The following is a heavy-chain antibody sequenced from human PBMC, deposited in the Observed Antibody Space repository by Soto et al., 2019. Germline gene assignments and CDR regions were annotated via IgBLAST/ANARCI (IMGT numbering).Heavy chain of an antibody. CDR1: GGTFSSYT. CDR3: AGRGGRAWIPPPYCGGDCYSVDY. J-gene: IGHJ4*02. V-gene: IGHV1-69*02. D-gene: IGHD2-21*02. CDR2: IIPMLGRT. Sequence: QVQLVQSGAEVKKPGSSVKVSCKASGGTFSSYTINWVRQAPGQGLEWMGRIIPMLGRTNYAQKFQGRVTTTADKSTSTVQMELSGLRSEETAVYYCAGRGGRAWIPPPYCGGDCYSVDYWGQGTLVTVSS.